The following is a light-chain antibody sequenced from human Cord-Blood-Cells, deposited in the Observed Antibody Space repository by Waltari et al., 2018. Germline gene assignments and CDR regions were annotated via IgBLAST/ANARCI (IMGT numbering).Light chain of an antibody. V-gene: IGKV1-39*01. Sequence: DIQMTQSPSSLSASAGAGGTLPCRASQSISSYLNWYQQKPGKPPKLLIYPASSLQSGVPSRFSGSVSGTDFTLTISSLQPEDVATYYGQQSYSTPFTFGPGTKVDIK. J-gene: IGKJ3*01. CDR1: QSISSY. CDR2: PAS. CDR3: QQSYSTPFT.